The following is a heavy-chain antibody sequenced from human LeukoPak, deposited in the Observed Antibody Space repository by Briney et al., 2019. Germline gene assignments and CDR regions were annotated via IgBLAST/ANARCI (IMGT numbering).Heavy chain of an antibody. CDR3: ARVNSGYQFDY. Sequence: SETLSLTCTVSGGSISSYYWSWIRQPPGKGLEWIGYIYYSGSTNYNPSLKSRVTISVDTSKNQFSLKLSSVTAADTAVYYCARVNSGYQFDYWGQGTLDTVSS. CDR1: GGSISSYY. CDR2: IYYSGST. D-gene: IGHD5-12*01. V-gene: IGHV4-59*01. J-gene: IGHJ4*02.